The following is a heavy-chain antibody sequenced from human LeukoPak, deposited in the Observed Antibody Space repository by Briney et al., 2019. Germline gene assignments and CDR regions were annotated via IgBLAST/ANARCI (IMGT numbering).Heavy chain of an antibody. D-gene: IGHD3-3*01. Sequence: GASVKVSCKASGYTFTSYDISWVRQAPGQGLEWMGWISAYNGNTNYAQKLQGRVTMTTDTSTSTAYMELRSLRSDDTAVYYCARDRPPGRGYYPVSPFDFWGQGTLVIVSS. V-gene: IGHV1-18*01. CDR1: GYTFTSYD. CDR2: ISAYNGNT. J-gene: IGHJ4*02. CDR3: ARDRPPGRGYYPVSPFDF.